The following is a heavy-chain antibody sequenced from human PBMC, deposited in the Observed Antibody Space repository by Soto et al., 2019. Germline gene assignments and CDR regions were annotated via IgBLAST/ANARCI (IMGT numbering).Heavy chain of an antibody. CDR3: ARHLPYCGGDCYSLDY. V-gene: IGHV4-59*08. CDR2: IYYSAST. J-gene: IGHJ4*02. D-gene: IGHD2-21*02. Sequence: SETLSLTCTVSGGSISSYYLSWIRQPPGKGLEWIGYIYYSASTNYSPSLKSRVTISVDTSKNQFSLNLSSVTAADTAVYYCARHLPYCGGDCYSLDYWGQGTLVTVS. CDR1: GGSISSYY.